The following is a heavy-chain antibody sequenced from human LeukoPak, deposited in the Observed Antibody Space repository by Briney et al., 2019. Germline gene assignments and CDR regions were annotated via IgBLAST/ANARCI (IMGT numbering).Heavy chain of an antibody. D-gene: IGHD2-15*01. CDR3: ARDGGYCSGGTCYSTH. CDR2: IKQDGSEI. V-gene: IGHV3-7*03. Sequence: PGGSLRLSCAASGFTFSDYWMTWVRQAPGKGLEWVANIKQDGSEIHYVDSVKGRFTISRDNAKNSLYLQMNCLRAEDTAVYYCARDGGYCSGGTCYSTHWGQGTLATVSS. J-gene: IGHJ4*02. CDR1: GFTFSDYW.